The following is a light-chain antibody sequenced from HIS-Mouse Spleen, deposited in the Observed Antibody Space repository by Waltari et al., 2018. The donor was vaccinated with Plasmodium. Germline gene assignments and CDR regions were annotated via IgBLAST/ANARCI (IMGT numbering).Light chain of an antibody. CDR1: SSDVGGYHY. J-gene: IGLJ1*01. CDR2: DVS. Sequence: PGQSITISCTGTSSDVGGYHYVSWYQQHPGKAPKLMIYDVSNRPSGVSNRFSGSKSGNTASLTISGLQAEDEADYYCSSYTSSSTLNYVFGTGTKVTVL. CDR3: SSYTSSSTLNYV. V-gene: IGLV2-14*03.